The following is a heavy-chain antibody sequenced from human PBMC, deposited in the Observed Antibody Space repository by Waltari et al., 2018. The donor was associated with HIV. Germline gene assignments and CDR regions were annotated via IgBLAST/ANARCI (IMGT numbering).Heavy chain of an antibody. CDR2: INTVGSTT. V-gene: IGHV3-11*01. CDR1: GFIFSDYY. Sequence: QVHLVESGGGLVRPGGSLRLSCAASGFIFSDYYMSWIRQAPGKGLGWISSINTVGSTTYYEDSVKGRFTISRDNAKNSLLLQMDNLRGDDAAVYYCARSRHGGYNYPTYFDYWGQGSLVTVSS. J-gene: IGHJ4*02. D-gene: IGHD5-12*01. CDR3: ARSRHGGYNYPTYFDY.